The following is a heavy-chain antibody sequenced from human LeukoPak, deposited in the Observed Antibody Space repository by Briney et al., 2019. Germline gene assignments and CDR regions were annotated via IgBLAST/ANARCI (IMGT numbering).Heavy chain of an antibody. J-gene: IGHJ3*02. CDR1: GGSFSGYY. D-gene: IGHD6-19*01. CDR3: ARVSQWLANAFDI. V-gene: IGHV4-38-2*01. Sequence: PSETLSLTCAVYGGSFSGYYWGWIRQPPGKGLEWIGSIYHSGSTYYNPSLKSRVTISVDTSKNQFSLKLSSVTAADTAVYYCARVSQWLANAFDIWGQGTMVTVSS. CDR2: IYHSGST.